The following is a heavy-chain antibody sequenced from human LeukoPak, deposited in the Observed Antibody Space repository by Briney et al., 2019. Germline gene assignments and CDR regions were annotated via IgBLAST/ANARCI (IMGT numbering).Heavy chain of an antibody. V-gene: IGHV3-23*01. Sequence: GGSLRLSCAVSGFTFSSYAMSWVRQAPGKGLEWVSTVSGSGGSTFYADSVKGRFTISRDNSKNTLYLQMNSLRAEDTAIYYCANIHRSVVRGVIPDYWGQGTLVTVSS. D-gene: IGHD3-10*01. J-gene: IGHJ4*02. CDR3: ANIHRSVVRGVIPDY. CDR2: VSGSGGST. CDR1: GFTFSSYA.